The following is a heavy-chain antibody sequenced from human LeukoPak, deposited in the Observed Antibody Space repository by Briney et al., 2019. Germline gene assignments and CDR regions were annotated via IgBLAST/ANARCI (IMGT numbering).Heavy chain of an antibody. D-gene: IGHD6-19*01. CDR3: ARHFRRGWLDY. Sequence: SSETLTLTCAVSGYSISSGYYWGLIRQPPGKGLEGIGSIYHSGSTYYKQSLKSRVTISVDTSKNQFSLQMNCVTAADTAVYYCARHFRRGWLDYWGQGTLVTVSS. J-gene: IGHJ4*02. CDR1: GYSISSGYY. V-gene: IGHV4-38-2*01. CDR2: IYHSGST.